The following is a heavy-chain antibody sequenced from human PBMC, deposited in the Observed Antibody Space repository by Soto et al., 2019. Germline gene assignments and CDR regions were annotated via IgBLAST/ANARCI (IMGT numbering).Heavy chain of an antibody. J-gene: IGHJ6*03. V-gene: IGHV1-18*01. CDR1: GYTFTSYG. CDR2: ISAYNGNT. CDR3: ARDSRGDMVVVPAAAYYYYYYMDV. Sequence: ASVKVSCKASGYTFTSYGISWVRQAPGQGLEWMGWISAYNGNTNYAQKLQGRVTMTTDTSTSTAYMELRRLRSDDTAGYYCARDSRGDMVVVPAAAYYYYYYMDVWAKGPRSPSP. D-gene: IGHD2-2*01.